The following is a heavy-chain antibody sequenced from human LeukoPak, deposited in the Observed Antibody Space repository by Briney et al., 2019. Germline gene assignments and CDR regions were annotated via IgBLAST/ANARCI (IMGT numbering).Heavy chain of an antibody. D-gene: IGHD3-22*01. CDR2: IHYSGNT. J-gene: IGHJ3*02. V-gene: IGHV4-59*08. CDR1: GDSICSDH. CDR3: ARLAPRNLSSGYYPLYAFDI. Sequence: SETLSLTCTVSGDSICSDHWSWIRQRPGTGLETIGYIHYSGNTKYNLTLKRRVTESLDTSKNQFSLKLSSVTAADTAVYYCARLAPRNLSSGYYPLYAFDIWGQGTMVTVSS.